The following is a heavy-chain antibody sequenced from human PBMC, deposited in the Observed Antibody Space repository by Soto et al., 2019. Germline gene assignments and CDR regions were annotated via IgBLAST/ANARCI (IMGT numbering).Heavy chain of an antibody. CDR1: GFTFSSFW. Sequence: EVQLVESGGGLVQPGGSLRLSCAASGFTFSSFWMHWVRQAPGKGLVWVSRINGDGSSTRYADSVKGRFTISRDNAENTLYLQMNSLRAGDTAVYYCGRSYQGLDAFDIWGQGTMVTVSS. CDR3: GRSYQGLDAFDI. CDR2: INGDGSST. V-gene: IGHV3-74*01. D-gene: IGHD1-26*01. J-gene: IGHJ3*02.